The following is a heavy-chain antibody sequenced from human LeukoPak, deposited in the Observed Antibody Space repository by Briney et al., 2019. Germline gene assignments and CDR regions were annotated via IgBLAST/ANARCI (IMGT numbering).Heavy chain of an antibody. CDR1: GFTFSSYG. CDR3: AKGHTGIFDY. V-gene: IGHV3-30*18. Sequence: SGGSLRLSCAASGFTFSSYGMHWVRQAPGKGLEWVAVISYDGSNKYYADSVKGRFTISRDNSKNTLYLQMNSLRAEDTAVYYCAKGHTGIFDYWGQGTLVTVSS. J-gene: IGHJ4*02. D-gene: IGHD1-14*01. CDR2: ISYDGSNK.